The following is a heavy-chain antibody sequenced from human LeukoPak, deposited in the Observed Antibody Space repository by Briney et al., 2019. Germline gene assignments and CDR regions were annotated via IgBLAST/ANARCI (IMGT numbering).Heavy chain of an antibody. CDR3: ARDLYYYGSGSYYIWSY. J-gene: IGHJ4*02. Sequence: APVKVSCKASGYTFTSYGISWVRQAPGQGLEWMGWISAYNGNTNYAQKLQGRVTMTTDTSTSTAYMELRGLRSDDTAVYYCARDLYYYGSGSYYIWSYWGQGTLVTVSS. CDR1: GYTFTSYG. D-gene: IGHD3-10*01. CDR2: ISAYNGNT. V-gene: IGHV1-18*01.